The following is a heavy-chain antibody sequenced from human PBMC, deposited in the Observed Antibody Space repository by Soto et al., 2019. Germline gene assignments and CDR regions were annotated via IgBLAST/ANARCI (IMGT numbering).Heavy chain of an antibody. Sequence: QVQLVQSGDEVKKPGASVKVSCRASGYTFTSYGVSWVRQAPGQGLEWMGWISAFNGQTNYIQKVQGRVTLTTEASTSTDYMELRSLRADDTVVYYCARGGDYYYGLDVWGQGTTVTVSS. V-gene: IGHV1-18*01. D-gene: IGHD3-16*01. CDR1: GYTFTSYG. J-gene: IGHJ6*02. CDR2: ISAFNGQT. CDR3: ARGGDYYYGLDV.